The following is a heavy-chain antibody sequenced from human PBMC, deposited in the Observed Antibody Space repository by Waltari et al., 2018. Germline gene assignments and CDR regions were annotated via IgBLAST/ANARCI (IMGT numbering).Heavy chain of an antibody. Sequence: QVQLVQSGAEVKKPGASVKVSCKASGYTFTGYYMHGVRRAPGQGLEWVGWINPNSGGPNYAQKFQGRVTMNRDTSISTAYMELGRLRSDDTAVYYCAVFPIAAPFDYWGQGTLVTVSS. J-gene: IGHJ4*02. CDR2: INPNSGGP. D-gene: IGHD5-12*01. CDR3: AVFPIAAPFDY. V-gene: IGHV1-2*02. CDR1: GYTFTGYY.